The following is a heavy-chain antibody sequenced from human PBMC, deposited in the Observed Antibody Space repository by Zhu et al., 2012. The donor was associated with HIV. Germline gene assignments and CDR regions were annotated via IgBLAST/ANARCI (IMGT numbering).Heavy chain of an antibody. CDR2: ITHIGIT. CDR3: SRRPVGTRWGXTYFHYYGLDV. Sequence: QVQLQQWGAGLLKPSETLSLTCAVYGGSFSGYYWAWIRRPPGKGLEWIGEITHIGITEYTPSLTSRVTISVDPSKNQFSLKMRSVTAADTAVYYCSRRPVGTRWGXTYFHYYGLDVWGQGTTVIVSX. J-gene: IGHJ6*02. CDR1: GGSFSGYY. V-gene: IGHV4-34*02. D-gene: IGHD7-27*01.